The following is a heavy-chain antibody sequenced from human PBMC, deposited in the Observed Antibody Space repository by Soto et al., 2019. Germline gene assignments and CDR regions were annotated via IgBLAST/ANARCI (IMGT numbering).Heavy chain of an antibody. CDR1: GFTFSDYY. D-gene: IGHD1-26*01. CDR3: VGDLGWSPLWEY. V-gene: IGHV3-11*05. J-gene: IGHJ4*02. Sequence: QVHLVESGGGLVKPGGSLRLSCTASGFTFSDYYMSWIRQAPGKGLEWISYISSTSSYTNYADSVKGRFTISRDNAKNSLYLQMNSLRDEDTAVYYCVGDLGWSPLWEYWGQGTLVTVSS. CDR2: ISSTSSYT.